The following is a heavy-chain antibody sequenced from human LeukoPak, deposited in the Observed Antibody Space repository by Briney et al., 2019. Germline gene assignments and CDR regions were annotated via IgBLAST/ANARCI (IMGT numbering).Heavy chain of an antibody. D-gene: IGHD1-26*01. CDR1: GFTFSSYA. CDR3: AKSGGSYPYYFDY. CDR2: ISGSGDNT. J-gene: IGHJ4*02. Sequence: GGSLRLSCAASGFTFSSYAMSWVRQAPGKGLEWVSAISGSGDNTYYADSVEGRFTISRDNSKNTLYLQMNSLRAEDTAVYYCAKSGGSYPYYFDYWGQGTLVTVSS. V-gene: IGHV3-23*01.